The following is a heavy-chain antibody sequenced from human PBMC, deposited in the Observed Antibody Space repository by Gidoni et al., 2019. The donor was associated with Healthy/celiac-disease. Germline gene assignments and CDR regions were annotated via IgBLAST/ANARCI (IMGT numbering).Heavy chain of an antibody. J-gene: IGHJ4*02. V-gene: IGHV3-21*01. CDR3: ARDAPIAVAGTIFV. D-gene: IGHD6-19*01. CDR2: ISSSSSYI. Sequence: EVQLVESGGGLVKPGGSLRLSCAASGFPFSSYSLNWVRQPPGKGLEWVSSISSSSSYIYYADSVKGRFTISRDNAKNSLYLQMNSLRAEDTAVYYCARDAPIAVAGTIFVWGQGTLVTVSS. CDR1: GFPFSSYS.